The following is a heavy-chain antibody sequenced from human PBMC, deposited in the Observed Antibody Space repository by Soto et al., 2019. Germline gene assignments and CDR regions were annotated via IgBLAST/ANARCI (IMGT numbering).Heavy chain of an antibody. CDR3: ARAGGVLMVYPSFDY. J-gene: IGHJ4*02. CDR2: IYYSGST. V-gene: IGHV4-59*01. D-gene: IGHD2-8*01. Sequence: SETLSLTCTVSGGSISSYYWSWIRQPPGKGLEWIGYIYYSGSTNYNPSLKSRVTISVDTSKNQFSLKLSSVTAADTAVYYCARAGGVLMVYPSFDYWGQGTLVTVSS. CDR1: GGSISSYY.